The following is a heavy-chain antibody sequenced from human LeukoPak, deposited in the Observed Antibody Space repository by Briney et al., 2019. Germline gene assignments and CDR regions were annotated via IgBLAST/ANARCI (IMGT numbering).Heavy chain of an antibody. Sequence: ASVKVSCKASGYTFTGYYMHWVRQAPGQGLEWMGWINPNSGGTNYAQKFQGRVTMTRDTSISTAYMELSRLRSDDTAVYYCARDRAAYDFWSGHYQNGWFDPWGQGTLVTVSS. D-gene: IGHD3-3*01. CDR2: INPNSGGT. CDR1: GYTFTGYY. J-gene: IGHJ5*02. V-gene: IGHV1-2*02. CDR3: ARDRAAYDFWSGHYQNGWFDP.